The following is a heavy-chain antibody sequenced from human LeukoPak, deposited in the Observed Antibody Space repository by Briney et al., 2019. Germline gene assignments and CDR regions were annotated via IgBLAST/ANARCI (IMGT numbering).Heavy chain of an antibody. D-gene: IGHD1-1*01. J-gene: IGHJ4*02. V-gene: IGHV1-8*03. CDR3: ARDPNWNDVSDGYYFDY. CDR2: MNPNSGNT. CDR1: GYTFTTYD. Sequence: ASVKVSCKASGYTFTTYDITWVRQATGQGLEWMGWMNPNSGNTAYAQKFQGRVTITRNTSISTAYMELSSLRSEDTAVYYCARDPNWNDVSDGYYFDYWGQGTLVTVSS.